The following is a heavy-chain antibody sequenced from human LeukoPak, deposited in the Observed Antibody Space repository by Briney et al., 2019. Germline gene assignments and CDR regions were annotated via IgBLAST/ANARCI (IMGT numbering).Heavy chain of an antibody. CDR2: INHSGST. CDR1: GGSFSGYY. CDR3: ASVSYDSSGYYTGFDY. D-gene: IGHD3-22*01. Sequence: PSETLSLTCAVYGGSFSGYYWRWIRQPPGKGLEWIGEINHSGSTNYNPSLKSRVTISVDTSKNQFSLKLSSVTAADTAVYYCASVSYDSSGYYTGFDYWGQGTLVTVSS. V-gene: IGHV4-34*01. J-gene: IGHJ4*02.